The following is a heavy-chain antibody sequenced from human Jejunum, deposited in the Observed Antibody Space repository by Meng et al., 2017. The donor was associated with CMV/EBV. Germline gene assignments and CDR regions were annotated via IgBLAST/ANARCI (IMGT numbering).Heavy chain of an antibody. D-gene: IGHD3-3*01. V-gene: IGHV3-48*04. CDR3: ARDQTVSRFLEDYYYYGMDV. CDR1: SYS. Sequence: SYSMNWVRRAPGKGLEWISYISTSGSSIYYADSVKGRFTISRDDAKNSLSLQMNSLRAEDTAVYYCARDQTVSRFLEDYYYYGMDVWGQGTTVTVSS. CDR2: ISTSGSSI. J-gene: IGHJ6*02.